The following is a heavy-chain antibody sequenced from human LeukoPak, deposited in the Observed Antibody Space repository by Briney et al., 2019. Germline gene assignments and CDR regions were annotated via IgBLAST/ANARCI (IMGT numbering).Heavy chain of an antibody. Sequence: GGSLRLSCAASGFTFNTYAMSWVRQAPGKGLEWVSSISGSGGSTYYADSVKGRFTISRDNSKNTLYLQMNSLRAEDTAVYYCAKVQGITIFGVVTRWYYYGMDVWGQGTTVTVSS. CDR2: ISGSGGST. V-gene: IGHV3-23*01. CDR1: GFTFNTYA. D-gene: IGHD3-3*01. J-gene: IGHJ6*02. CDR3: AKVQGITIFGVVTRWYYYGMDV.